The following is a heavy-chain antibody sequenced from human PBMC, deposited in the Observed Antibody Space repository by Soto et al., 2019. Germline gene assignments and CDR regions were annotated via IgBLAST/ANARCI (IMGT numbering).Heavy chain of an antibody. CDR3: AKKVNSGPGSQYFDY. J-gene: IGHJ4*02. CDR1: GFTFSSYS. D-gene: IGHD3-10*01. CDR2: FRTGGDDGTT. V-gene: IGHV3-23*01. Sequence: GGSLRLSCAASGFTFSSYSMSWVRQAPGKGLEWVSGFRTGGDDGTTYYADSVKGRFTISRDNFKNTLFLQMNSLRAEDTAIYYCAKKVNSGPGSQYFDYWGQGTLVTVSS.